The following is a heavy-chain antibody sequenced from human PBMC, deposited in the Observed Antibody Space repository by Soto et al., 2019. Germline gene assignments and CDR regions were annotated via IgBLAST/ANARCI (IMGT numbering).Heavy chain of an antibody. CDR1: GGSFSGYY. J-gene: IGHJ5*02. D-gene: IGHD3-10*01. Sequence: SETLSLTCAVYGGSFSGYYWSWIRQPPGKGLEWIGEINHSGSTNYNPSLKSRVTISVDTSKNQFSLKLSSVTAADTAVYYCAREGVVRGVIFNWFDPWGQGTLVTVSS. CDR3: AREGVVRGVIFNWFDP. V-gene: IGHV4-34*01. CDR2: INHSGST.